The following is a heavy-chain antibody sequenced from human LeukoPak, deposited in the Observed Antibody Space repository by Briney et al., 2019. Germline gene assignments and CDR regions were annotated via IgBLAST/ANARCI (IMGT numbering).Heavy chain of an antibody. V-gene: IGHV1-24*01. J-gene: IGHJ5*02. D-gene: IGHD2-2*01. CDR2: FDPEDGET. Sequence: ASVKVSCKVSGYTLTELSMHWVRQAPGKGLEWMGGFDPEDGETIYAQKFQGRVTMTEDTSTDTAYMELSSLRSEDTAVYYCARSLIVVVPAARIGWFDPWGQGTLVTVSS. CDR1: GYTLTELS. CDR3: ARSLIVVVPAARIGWFDP.